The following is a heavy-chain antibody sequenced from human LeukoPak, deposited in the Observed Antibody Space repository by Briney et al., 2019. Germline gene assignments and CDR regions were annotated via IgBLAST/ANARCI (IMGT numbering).Heavy chain of an antibody. J-gene: IGHJ4*02. D-gene: IGHD1-1*01. CDR3: AREPTGDY. V-gene: IGHV3-21*01. CDR2: ISSGGTFM. CDR1: GFTFSSYS. Sequence: TGGSLRLSCAASGFTFSSYSINWVRQAPGKGLEWVSSISSGGTFMYYADSVKGRFTISRDNAKKSVFLQMNSLRAGDSAVYYCAREPTGDYWGQGMLVTVSS.